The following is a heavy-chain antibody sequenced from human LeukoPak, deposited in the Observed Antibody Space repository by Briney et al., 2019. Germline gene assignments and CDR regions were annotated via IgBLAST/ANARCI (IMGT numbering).Heavy chain of an antibody. CDR3: AKRVAGTYHFDY. Sequence: GGSLRLSCAASGFTFSSYGMHWVRQAPGKGLEWVAFILYDGTNKYYADSVKGRFTISRDDSKNTLYLQMNSLRAEDTAVYYCAKRVAGTYHFDYWGQGTLVTVSS. D-gene: IGHD6-19*01. V-gene: IGHV3-30*02. CDR2: ILYDGTNK. J-gene: IGHJ4*02. CDR1: GFTFSSYG.